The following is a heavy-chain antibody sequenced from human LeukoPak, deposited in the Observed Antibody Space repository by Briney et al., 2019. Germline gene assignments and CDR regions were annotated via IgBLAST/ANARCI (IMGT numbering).Heavy chain of an antibody. CDR1: GGSISSGTYY. J-gene: IGHJ6*03. V-gene: IGHV4-39*07. D-gene: IGHD1-14*01. CDR3: ARDRKYYYHMDV. Sequence: SETLSLTCTASGGSISSGTYYWGWIRQPPGKGLEWIGRIYHSGSTYYNPSLKSRVTISVVTSKNQFSLKLTSLTAADTAVYYCARDRKYYYHMDVWGKGTTVTVSS. CDR2: IYHSGST.